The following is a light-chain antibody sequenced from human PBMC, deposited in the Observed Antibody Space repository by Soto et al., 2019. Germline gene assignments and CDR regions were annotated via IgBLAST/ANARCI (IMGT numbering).Light chain of an antibody. V-gene: IGKV4-1*01. CDR1: QSVLYSSNNKNY. J-gene: IGKJ1*01. CDR2: WAS. CDR3: QQYYSTPWT. Sequence: DIVMTQSPDSLAVSLGERATINCKSSQSVLYSSNNKNYLAWYQQKPGQPPKLLIYWASTRESGVPDRFSGSGSGTDFTLTISSLQAEDVAVYYCQQYYSTPWTFGQGNKVEFK.